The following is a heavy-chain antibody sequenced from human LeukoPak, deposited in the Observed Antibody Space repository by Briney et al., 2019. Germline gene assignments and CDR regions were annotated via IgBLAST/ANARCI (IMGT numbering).Heavy chain of an antibody. D-gene: IGHD2-21*01. CDR2: INPNSGGT. V-gene: IGHV1-2*02. J-gene: IGHJ4*02. Sequence: ASVKVSCTASGYTFTGYYMHWVRQAPGQGLEWMGWINPNSGGTNYAQKFQGRVTMTRDTSISTAYMELSRLRSDDTAVYYCARLGAYCGGDCYADYWGQGTLVTVSS. CDR3: ARLGAYCGGDCYADY. CDR1: GYTFTGYY.